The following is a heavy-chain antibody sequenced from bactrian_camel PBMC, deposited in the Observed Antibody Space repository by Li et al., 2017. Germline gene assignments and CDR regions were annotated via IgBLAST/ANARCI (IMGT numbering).Heavy chain of an antibody. Sequence: HVQLVESGGGSVQAGGTLRLSCEVSGYVYYVAWFRQAPGKEREGVAGITRGGGFDYEASVKGRFTISTDKARDTVYLQMNSLKPEDTAMYFCKPSPDKFNYVGWCDVGIWGQGTQVTVS. CDR2: ITRGGGF. V-gene: IGHV3S53*01. CDR3: KPSPDKFNYVGWCDVGI. D-gene: IGHD5*01. J-gene: IGHJ4*01. CDR1: GYVYY.